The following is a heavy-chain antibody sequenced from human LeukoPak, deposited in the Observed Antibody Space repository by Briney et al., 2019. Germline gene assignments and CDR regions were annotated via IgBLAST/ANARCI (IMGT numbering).Heavy chain of an antibody. CDR3: AIASYSSGYYAPQHYFDY. CDR2: INPSGGST. V-gene: IGHV1-46*03. Sequence: ASVKVSCKASGYTFTSYYMHWVRQAPGQGLEWMGIINPSGGSTSYAQKFQGRVTMTRDTSTSTVYKELSSLKSEDTAVYYCAIASYSSGYYAPQHYFDYWGQGTLVTVSS. D-gene: IGHD3-22*01. CDR1: GYTFTSYY. J-gene: IGHJ4*02.